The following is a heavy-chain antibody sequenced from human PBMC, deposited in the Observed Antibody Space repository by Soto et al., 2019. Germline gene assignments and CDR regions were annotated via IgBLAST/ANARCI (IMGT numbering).Heavy chain of an antibody. Sequence: PSETLSLTCAVSGGSISSGGYSWSWIRQPPGKGLEWIGYIYHSGSTYYNPSLKSRVTISVDRSKNQFSLKLSSVTAADTAVYYCARAARDTYNWFDPWGQGTLVTVSS. J-gene: IGHJ5*02. CDR2: IYHSGST. CDR1: GGSISSGGYS. V-gene: IGHV4-30-2*01. D-gene: IGHD2-15*01. CDR3: ARAARDTYNWFDP.